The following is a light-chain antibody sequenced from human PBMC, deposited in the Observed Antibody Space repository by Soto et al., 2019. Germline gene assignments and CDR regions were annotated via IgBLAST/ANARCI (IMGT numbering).Light chain of an antibody. Sequence: DTQMTQSPSTLSASVGDRVTITCRASQNVNRWLAWYQQKPGTAPKLLIYKASSLESGVPSRFSGSGSGTEFTLTISSLQPDDFATYYCHQYNAYSLTFGQGTKVDI. CDR3: HQYNAYSLT. V-gene: IGKV1-5*03. CDR2: KAS. J-gene: IGKJ2*01. CDR1: QNVNRW.